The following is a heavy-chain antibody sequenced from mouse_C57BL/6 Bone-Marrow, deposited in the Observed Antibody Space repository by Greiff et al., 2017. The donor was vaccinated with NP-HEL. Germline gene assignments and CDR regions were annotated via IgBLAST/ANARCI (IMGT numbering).Heavy chain of an antibody. CDR3: ARRTTVVATDYAMDY. CDR2: ISNGGGST. Sequence: EVNVVESGGGLVQPGGSLKLSCAASGFTFSDYYMYWVRQTPEKRLEWVAYISNGGGSTYYPDTVKGRFTISRDNAKNTLYLQMSRLKSEDTAMYYCARRTTVVATDYAMDYWGQGTSVTVSS. J-gene: IGHJ4*01. CDR1: GFTFSDYY. V-gene: IGHV5-12*01. D-gene: IGHD1-1*01.